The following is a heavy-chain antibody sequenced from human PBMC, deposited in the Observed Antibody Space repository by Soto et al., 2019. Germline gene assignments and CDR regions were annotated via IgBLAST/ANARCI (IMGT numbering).Heavy chain of an antibody. Sequence: QVQLVESGGGVVQPGRSLRLSCAASGFTFSSYGMHWVRQAPGKGLEWVAVIWYDGSNKYYADSVKGRFTISRDNSKNTLYLQMNSLRAEDTAVYYCARADPGAYYDFWSGYYTGAFDIWGQGTMVTVSS. D-gene: IGHD3-3*01. CDR1: GFTFSSYG. CDR3: ARADPGAYYDFWSGYYTGAFDI. J-gene: IGHJ3*02. V-gene: IGHV3-33*01. CDR2: IWYDGSNK.